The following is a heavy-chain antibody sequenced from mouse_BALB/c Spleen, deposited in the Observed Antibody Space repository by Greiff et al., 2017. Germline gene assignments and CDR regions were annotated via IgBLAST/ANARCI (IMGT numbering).Heavy chain of an antibody. CDR1: GFNIKDYY. CDR3: ARGVITTVVEGTFAY. J-gene: IGHJ3*01. Sequence: VQLKQSGAELVRPGALVKLSCKASGFNIKDYYMHWVKQRPEQGLEWIGWIDPENGNTIYDPKFQGKASITADTSSNTAYLQLSSLTSEDTAVYYCARGVITTVVEGTFAYWGQGTLVTVSA. CDR2: IDPENGNT. D-gene: IGHD1-1*01. V-gene: IGHV14-1*02.